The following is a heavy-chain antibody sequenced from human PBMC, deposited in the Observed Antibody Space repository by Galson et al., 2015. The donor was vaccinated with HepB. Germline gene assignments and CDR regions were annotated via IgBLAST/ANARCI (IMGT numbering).Heavy chain of an antibody. CDR1: GYTFTSYD. CDR3: ARAPYYYDSSGYYYPIDP. Sequence: SVKVSCKASGYTFTSYDINWVRQATGQGLEWMGWMSPNSGNTGYAQKFQGRVTMTRNTSISTAYMELSSLRSEDTAVYYCARAPYYYDSSGYYYPIDPWGQGTLVTVSS. J-gene: IGHJ5*02. CDR2: MSPNSGNT. V-gene: IGHV1-8*01. D-gene: IGHD3-22*01.